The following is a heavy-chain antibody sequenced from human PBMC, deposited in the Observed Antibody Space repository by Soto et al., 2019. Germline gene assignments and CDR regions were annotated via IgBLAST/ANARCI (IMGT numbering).Heavy chain of an antibody. V-gene: IGHV4-4*02. D-gene: IGHD2-2*02. Sequence: SETPSPTCAVSGGSISRRNWWSWVRQPPGKGLEWIGETHHSGSTNYSPSLKSRVTISIDKSKNQFSLELSSVTAADTAVYYCARIPYSYYALDVWGQGTTVTVSS. CDR1: GGSISRRNW. CDR2: THHSGST. CDR3: ARIPYSYYALDV. J-gene: IGHJ6*02.